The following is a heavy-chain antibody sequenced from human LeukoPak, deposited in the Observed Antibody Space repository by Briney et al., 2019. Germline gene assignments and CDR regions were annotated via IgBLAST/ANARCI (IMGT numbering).Heavy chain of an antibody. CDR3: GRQGGGLWCFDL. V-gene: IGHV4-59*08. Sequence: PAGTLSLTCTVSGCTLSSYYWSWIRPPPAKELEWIGYICYSGSTSYYPSLKSRVSISVDPSKNQFSLHLSSVTAAEAAVDYCGRQGGGLWCFDLWGRGTLVTVSS. CDR2: ICYSGST. D-gene: IGHD6-25*01. CDR1: GCTLSSYY. J-gene: IGHJ2*01.